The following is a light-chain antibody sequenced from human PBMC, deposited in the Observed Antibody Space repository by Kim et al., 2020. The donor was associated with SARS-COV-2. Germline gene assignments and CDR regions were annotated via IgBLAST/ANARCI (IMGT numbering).Light chain of an antibody. CDR3: QAWDGSTVV. J-gene: IGLJ2*01. CDR2: QDT. V-gene: IGLV3-1*01. CDR1: KLGDKY. Sequence: SYELTQPPSVSVSPGQTASITCSGDKLGDKYACWYQQRPGQSPVLVIYQDTKRPSGIPERFSGSNSGNTATLTIGGTQAMDEADYYCQAWDGSTVVFGGGTQLTVL.